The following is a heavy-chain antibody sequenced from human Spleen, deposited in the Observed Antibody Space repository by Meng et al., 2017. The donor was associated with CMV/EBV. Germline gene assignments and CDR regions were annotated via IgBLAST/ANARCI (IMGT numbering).Heavy chain of an antibody. CDR3: ARDSTLGAVVAGAFDP. D-gene: IGHD6-19*01. V-gene: IGHV4-61*01. Sequence: SETLSLTCTVSGGSVSSGSYYWSWIRQPPGKGLEWIGYIYYSGSTNYNPSLKSRVTISVDTSKNQFSLKLSSVTAADTAVYYCARDSTLGAVVAGAFDPWGQGTLVTVSS. CDR1: GGSVSSGSYY. J-gene: IGHJ5*02. CDR2: IYYSGST.